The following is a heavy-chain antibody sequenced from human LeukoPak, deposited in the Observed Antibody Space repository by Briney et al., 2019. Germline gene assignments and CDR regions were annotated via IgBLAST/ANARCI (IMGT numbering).Heavy chain of an antibody. Sequence: GRSLRLSCAASGFTFDNCAMHWVRQAPGKGLEWVSGISWNSGSIAYADSVKGRFTLSRDNAKNSLYLQMNSLRAEDTALYYCAKETAAKYYSYYYAIDVWGQGTTVTVSS. CDR3: AKETAAKYYSYYYAIDV. J-gene: IGHJ6*02. CDR2: ISWNSGSI. CDR1: GFTFDNCA. D-gene: IGHD6-25*01. V-gene: IGHV3-9*01.